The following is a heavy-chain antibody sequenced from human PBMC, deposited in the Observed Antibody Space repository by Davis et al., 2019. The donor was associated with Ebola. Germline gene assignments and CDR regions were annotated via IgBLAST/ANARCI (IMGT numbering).Heavy chain of an antibody. J-gene: IGHJ4*02. CDR1: GFTFSNYD. Sequence: GESLKISCAASGFTFSNYDMHWVRQATGKGLEWVSGIDTAGNTYYSGSVKGRLTISRENAKNSLYLQMNSLRAEDTAIYYCAREAWGSYGYDYWGQGTLVTVSS. CDR2: IDTAGNT. D-gene: IGHD3-16*01. V-gene: IGHV3-13*01. CDR3: AREAWGSYGYDY.